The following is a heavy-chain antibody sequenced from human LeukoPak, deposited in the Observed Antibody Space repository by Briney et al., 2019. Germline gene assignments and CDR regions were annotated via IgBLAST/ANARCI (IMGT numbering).Heavy chain of an antibody. V-gene: IGHV4-61*01. D-gene: IGHD3-22*01. CDR3: ARLNDRADAFDI. J-gene: IGHJ3*02. CDR2: IYYSGST. CDR1: GGSISSTTYC. Sequence: SETLSLTCTVSGGSISSTTYCWSWVRQPPGKGLEWIGYIYYSGSTNYNPSLKSRVTISVDTSKNQFSLKLSSVTAADTAVYYCARLNDRADAFDIWGQGTMVTVSS.